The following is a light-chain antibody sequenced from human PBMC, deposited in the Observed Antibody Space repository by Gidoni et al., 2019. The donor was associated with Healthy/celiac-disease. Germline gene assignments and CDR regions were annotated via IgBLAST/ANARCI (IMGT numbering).Light chain of an antibody. CDR3: QQYGSSPWT. V-gene: IGKV3-20*01. CDR2: GAY. Sequence: EIVLTQSPGTLSLSPGARATLSCRASQSVSSLYLAWYQQKPGQAPRLLIYGAYSRATGIPDRFRGSGSGTDFTLTISRLEPEDFAVYYCQQYGSSPWTFGQGTKVEIK. CDR1: QSVSSLY. J-gene: IGKJ1*01.